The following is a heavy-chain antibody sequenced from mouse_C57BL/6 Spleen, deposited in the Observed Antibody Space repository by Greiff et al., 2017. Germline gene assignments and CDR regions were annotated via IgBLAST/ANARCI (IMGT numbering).Heavy chain of an antibody. CDR3: AKEEPYYYGSSSFYY. CDR1: GYTFTSYW. Sequence: VQLQQSGAELVKPGASVKMSCKASGYTFTSYWITWVKQRPGQGLEWIGDIYPGSGSTNYNEKFKGKATLTVDTSSSTAYMQLSSLTSEDSAVYYCAKEEPYYYGSSSFYYWGQGTTLTVSS. V-gene: IGHV1-55*01. CDR2: IYPGSGST. J-gene: IGHJ2*01. D-gene: IGHD1-1*01.